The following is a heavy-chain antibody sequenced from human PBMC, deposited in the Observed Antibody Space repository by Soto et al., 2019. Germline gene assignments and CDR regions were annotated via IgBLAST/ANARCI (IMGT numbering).Heavy chain of an antibody. CDR3: AREYTETVDGPTPFYFDY. V-gene: IGHV4-4*07. CDR1: GDSISSYY. CDR2: TYITGDT. D-gene: IGHD6-19*01. Sequence: PSETLSLTCSVSGDSISSYYWSCIRQSAGKGLEWIGRTYITGDTNYNPSLKSRVTMSLDASKKQLSLKLSSVTAADTAVYYCAREYTETVDGPTPFYFDYWGPGTPVT. J-gene: IGHJ4*02.